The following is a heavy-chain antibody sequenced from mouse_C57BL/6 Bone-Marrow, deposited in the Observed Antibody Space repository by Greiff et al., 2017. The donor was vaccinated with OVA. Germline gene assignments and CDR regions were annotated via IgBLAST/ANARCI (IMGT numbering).Heavy chain of an antibody. J-gene: IGHJ1*03. Sequence: QVQLQQPGAELVKPGASVKVSCKASGYTFTSYWMHWVKQRPGQGLEWIGRIHPSDSDTNYNQKFKGKATLTVDKSSSTAYMQLSSRTSEDSAVYYCAINGSSYWYFDVWGTGTTVTVSS. CDR1: GYTFTSYW. D-gene: IGHD1-1*01. CDR3: AINGSSYWYFDV. V-gene: IGHV1-74*01. CDR2: IHPSDSDT.